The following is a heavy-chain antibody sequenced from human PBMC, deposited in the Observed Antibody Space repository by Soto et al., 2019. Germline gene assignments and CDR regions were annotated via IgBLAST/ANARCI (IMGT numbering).Heavy chain of an antibody. J-gene: IGHJ6*02. D-gene: IGHD2-15*01. V-gene: IGHV3-23*01. Sequence: EVQLLESGGGLVQPGGSLRLSCAASGFTFSSYAMTWVRQAPGRGLEWVSGISGSVVYTYSADSVKGRFTLSRNSSKNRLNLQMNSLRAEDTAVYYCAKVWGGYCSGGTCYSPYYYYGMDVWGQGTTVTVSS. CDR2: ISGSVVYT. CDR3: AKVWGGYCSGGTCYSPYYYYGMDV. CDR1: GFTFSSYA.